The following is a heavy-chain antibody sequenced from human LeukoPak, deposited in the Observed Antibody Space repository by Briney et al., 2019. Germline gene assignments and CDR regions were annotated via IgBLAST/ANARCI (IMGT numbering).Heavy chain of an antibody. D-gene: IGHD3-22*01. CDR2: ISYDGSNK. CDR3: AKDWFPITMIVVVENWFDP. CDR1: GFTFSSYG. Sequence: QPGGSLRLSCAASGFTFSSYGMHWVRQAPGKGLEWVAVISYDGSNKYYADSVKGRFTISRDNSKNTLYLQMNSLRAEDTAVYYCAKDWFPITMIVVVENWFDPWGQGTLVTVPS. J-gene: IGHJ5*02. V-gene: IGHV3-30*18.